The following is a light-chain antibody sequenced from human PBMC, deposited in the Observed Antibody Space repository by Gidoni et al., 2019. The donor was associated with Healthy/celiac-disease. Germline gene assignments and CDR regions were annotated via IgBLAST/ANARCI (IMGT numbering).Light chain of an antibody. Sequence: QSVLTQPPSVSGDTGQRVTISCTGSSSNIGAGYDVHWYQQLPGTAPKLLIYGNSNRPSGVPDRFSGSKSGTSASLAITGLQAEDEAYYYCQSYDSSLSVYVVFGGGTKLTVL. CDR3: QSYDSSLSVYVV. V-gene: IGLV1-40*01. J-gene: IGLJ2*01. CDR1: SSNIGAGYD. CDR2: GNS.